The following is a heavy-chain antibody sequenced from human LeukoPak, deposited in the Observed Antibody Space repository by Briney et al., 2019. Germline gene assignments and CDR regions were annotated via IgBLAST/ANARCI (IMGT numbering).Heavy chain of an antibody. CDR3: ATDGGYCSSTSCYRGDYFDF. CDR1: GFTFSSYW. J-gene: IGHJ4*02. V-gene: IGHV3-7*01. CDR2: IKQDGSEK. D-gene: IGHD2-2*02. Sequence: PGGSLRLSCVASGFTFSSYWMSWVRQAPGKGLKWVANIKQDGSEKYYVDSVKGRFTISRDNAKNSPYLQVNSLRAEDTAVYYCATDGGYCSSTSCYRGDYFDFWGQGTLVTVSS.